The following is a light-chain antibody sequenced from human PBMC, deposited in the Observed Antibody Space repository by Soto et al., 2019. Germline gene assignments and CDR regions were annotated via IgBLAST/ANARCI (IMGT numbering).Light chain of an antibody. Sequence: SVLTQPASVSGSPGQSITISCTGTSSDIGAYNYVSWYQQHPGEAPKLLIYEVTYRPSGVSDRFSGSKSAYTASLTISGLQPEDEADYYCFSYAGSTYVFGTGTKVTVL. CDR1: SSDIGAYNY. J-gene: IGLJ1*01. CDR3: FSYAGSTYV. CDR2: EVT. V-gene: IGLV2-14*01.